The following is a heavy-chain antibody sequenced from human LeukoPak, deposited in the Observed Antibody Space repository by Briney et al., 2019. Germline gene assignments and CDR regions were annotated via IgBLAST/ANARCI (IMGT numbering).Heavy chain of an antibody. D-gene: IGHD3-10*01. CDR1: GFSLSTSGVG. J-gene: IGHJ4*02. V-gene: IGHV2-5*01. CDR3: AHSRPIRITMVRDPPGGRDFDY. Sequence: SGPTLVIPTQTLTLTCTFSGFSLSTSGVGVGWIRQPPGKALEWLALIYWNDDKRYSPSLKSRLTITKDTSKNQVVLTMTNMDPVDTATYYCAHSRPIRITMVRDPPGGRDFDYWGQGTLVTVSS. CDR2: IYWNDDK.